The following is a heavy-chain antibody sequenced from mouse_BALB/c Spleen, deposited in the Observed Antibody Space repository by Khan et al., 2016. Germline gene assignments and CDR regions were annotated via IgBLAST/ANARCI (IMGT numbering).Heavy chain of an antibody. Sequence: EVQLQESGPGLVKPSQSLSLTCTVTGYSITSDYAWNWIRQFPGNKLEWMGYISYSGYSSYNPSLKSRISITRDTSKNQFFLQLNSVTPDDTATYYCAKGRRKAWFAYLGQGTLVTVSA. V-gene: IGHV3-2*02. J-gene: IGHJ3*01. CDR2: ISYSGYS. CDR1: GYSITSDYA. CDR3: AKGRRKAWFAY.